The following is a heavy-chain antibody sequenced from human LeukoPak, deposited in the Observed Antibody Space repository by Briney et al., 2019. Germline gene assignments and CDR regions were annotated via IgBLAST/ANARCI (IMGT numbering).Heavy chain of an antibody. V-gene: IGHV4-59*01. CDR2: VYYSGST. J-gene: IGHJ4*02. CDR3: ARGGQWEPLDY. D-gene: IGHD1-26*01. CDR1: GGSISSSY. Sequence: SETLSLTCTVSGGSISSSYWSWIRQPPGKGLEWLGYVYYSGSTNYNPSLKSRVTMSVETSKSQFSLKLSSVTAADTAVYYCARGGQWEPLDYWGQGTLVTVSS.